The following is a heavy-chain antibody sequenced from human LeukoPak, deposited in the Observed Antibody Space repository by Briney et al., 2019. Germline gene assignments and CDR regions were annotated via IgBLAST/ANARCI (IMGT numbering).Heavy chain of an antibody. CDR2: ISGSGGST. Sequence: GGSLRLSCAASGFTFSSYAMSWVRQAPGKGLEWVSAISGSGGSTYYADSVKGRFTISRENSKNTLYLQMNSVRAEDTAVYYCAKLGGDHKYYYYYMDVWGKGTTVTVSS. CDR3: AKLGGDHKYYYYYMDV. D-gene: IGHD2-21*02. CDR1: GFTFSSYA. J-gene: IGHJ6*03. V-gene: IGHV3-23*01.